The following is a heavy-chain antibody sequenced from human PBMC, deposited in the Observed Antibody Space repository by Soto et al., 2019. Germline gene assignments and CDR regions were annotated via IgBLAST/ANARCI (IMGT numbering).Heavy chain of an antibody. Sequence: QVQLVESGGGVVQPGRSLRLSCAASGFTFSSYGMHWVRQAPGKGLEWVAVISYDGSNKYYADSVKGRFTISRDNSKNRLYMKMNSLRTEDTAMYYCAKDSRLRIPYYGMDVWGQGTTFTVSS. CDR1: GFTFSSYG. CDR3: AKDSRLRIPYYGMDV. V-gene: IGHV3-30*18. J-gene: IGHJ6*02. D-gene: IGHD4-17*01. CDR2: ISYDGSNK.